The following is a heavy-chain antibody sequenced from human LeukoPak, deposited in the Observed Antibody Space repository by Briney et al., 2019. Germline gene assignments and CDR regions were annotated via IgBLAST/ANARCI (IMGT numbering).Heavy chain of an antibody. V-gene: IGHV3-7*03. CDR2: IKEDGREK. CDR3: ARNFDY. Sequence: QPGGSLRLSCVGSGFTFSRYWMSWVRQAPGKGLEWVANIKEDGREKYYVDSVKGRFTISRDNAKNSLYLQMNSLRAEDTAVYYCARNFDYWGQGTLVTVSS. J-gene: IGHJ4*02. CDR1: GFTFSRYW.